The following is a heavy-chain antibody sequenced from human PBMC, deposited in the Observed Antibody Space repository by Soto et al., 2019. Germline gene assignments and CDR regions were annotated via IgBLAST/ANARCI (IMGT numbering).Heavy chain of an antibody. V-gene: IGHV3-30*18. CDR3: AKDYVHSSSWYDRDYYGMDV. CDR1: GFTFSSYG. CDR2: ISYDGSNK. J-gene: IGHJ6*02. Sequence: GGSLRLSCAASGFTFSSYGMHWVRQAPGKGLEWVAVISYDGSNKYYADSVKGRFTISRDNSKNTLYLQMNSLRAEDTAVYYCAKDYVHSSSWYDRDYYGMDVWGQGTTVTVSS. D-gene: IGHD6-13*01.